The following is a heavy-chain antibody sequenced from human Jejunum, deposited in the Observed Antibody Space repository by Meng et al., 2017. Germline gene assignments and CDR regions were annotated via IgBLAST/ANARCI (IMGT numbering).Heavy chain of an antibody. CDR1: GITLSGFW. CDR2: INSDGSIT. V-gene: IGHV3-74*01. CDR3: ARDLQKHCK. D-gene: IGHD5-24*01. Sequence: GSLKISCVASGITLSGFWVHWVRQVPGKGLVWVARINSDGSITEYADSVKGRFTLSRDNAKNTASLQMNSLRVDDTAVYYCARDLQKHCKWGQGNLVTVSS. J-gene: IGHJ4*02.